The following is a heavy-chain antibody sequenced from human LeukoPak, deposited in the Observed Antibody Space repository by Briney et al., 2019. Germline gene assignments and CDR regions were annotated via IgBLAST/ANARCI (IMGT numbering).Heavy chain of an antibody. CDR2: VSGSGGST. CDR3: VKFGGGNYCGGDCYPFDGYFDY. D-gene: IGHD2-21*02. V-gene: IGHV3-23*01. CDR1: GFTFSSYA. Sequence: PGGSLRLSCAASGFTFSSYAMSWVRQAPGKGLEWVSAVSGSGGSTYYADSVKGRFTISRDNSKNTLYLQMNSLRAEDTAVYYCVKFGGGNYCGGDCYPFDGYFDYWGQGTLVTVSS. J-gene: IGHJ4*02.